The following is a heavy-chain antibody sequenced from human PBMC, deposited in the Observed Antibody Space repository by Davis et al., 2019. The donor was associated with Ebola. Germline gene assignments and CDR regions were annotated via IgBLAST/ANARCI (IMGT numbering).Heavy chain of an antibody. J-gene: IGHJ6*03. CDR2: ISHDGRET. V-gene: IGHV3-30*18. CDR3: VKETLGSRPNYYYFMDV. D-gene: IGHD3-10*01. CDR1: GFIFSDQG. Sequence: PGGSLRLSCGASGFIFSDQGMHWARRAPGKGLEGVAAISHDGRETQYAESVKGRFTIPRDNSKNTLYLQMNLLREEDSAVYFWVKETLGSRPNYYYFMDVWGTGTTVTVSS.